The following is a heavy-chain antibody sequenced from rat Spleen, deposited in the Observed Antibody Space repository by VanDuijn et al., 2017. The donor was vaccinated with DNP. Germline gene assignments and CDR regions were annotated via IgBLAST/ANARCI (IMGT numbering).Heavy chain of an antibody. CDR2: ISFDGSTT. Sequence: EVQLVESGGGLVQPGRSLKVSCAASGFTFSDYNMAWVRQAPKKGLEWVATISFDGSTTYYGDSVKGRFTISRDIPKSTLYLQMDSLRSEDTATYYCASSRWDYFDYWGQGVMVTVSS. J-gene: IGHJ2*01. CDR3: ASSRWDYFDY. CDR1: GFTFSDYN. V-gene: IGHV5-7*01.